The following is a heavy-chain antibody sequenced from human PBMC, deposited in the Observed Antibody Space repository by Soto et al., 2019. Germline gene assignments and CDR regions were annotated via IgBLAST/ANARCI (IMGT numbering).Heavy chain of an antibody. CDR2: INPSGPST. J-gene: IGHJ6*02. D-gene: IGHD2-21*01. CDR1: GYTFTNYY. CDR3: ARESFPTYYYYGMDV. Sequence: ASVKVSCKASGYTFTNYYMQWVRQAPGQGLEWMGIINPSGPSTSYAEEFQGRVTMTRDTSTGTFYIELSSLTSDDTAVYYCARESFPTYYYYGMDVWGQGTTVTVSS. V-gene: IGHV1-46*01.